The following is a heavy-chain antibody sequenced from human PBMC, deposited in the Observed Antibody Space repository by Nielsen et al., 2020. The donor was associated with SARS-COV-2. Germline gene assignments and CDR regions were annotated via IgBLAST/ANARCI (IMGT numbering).Heavy chain of an antibody. V-gene: IGHV3-74*01. CDR3: TRDGHHWDLDN. J-gene: IGHJ4*02. CDR1: GFTFSNYW. Sequence: GESLKISCAASGFTFSNYWMHWVRQAPGKGLVWVARVSMDGRGTNYADSVKGRFTISRDNAENTLHLDMSSLRVGDSAVYYCTRDGHHWDLDNWGQGTRLTVSP. D-gene: IGHD7-27*01. CDR2: VSMDGRGT.